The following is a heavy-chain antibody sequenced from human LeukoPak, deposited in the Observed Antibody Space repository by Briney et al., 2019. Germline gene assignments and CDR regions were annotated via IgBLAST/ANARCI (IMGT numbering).Heavy chain of an antibody. CDR1: GYTFTDYY. D-gene: IGHD6-19*01. CDR3: ARAAGYSSGWHIDY. CDR2: INTYSGGT. J-gene: IGHJ4*02. Sequence: GASVKVSCKVSGYTFTDYYMHWVRQAPGQGLEWMGCINTYSGGTNNAQNFQGRVTMTRDTSIGTAYMELSRLRTDDTAVYYCARAAGYSSGWHIDYWGQGTLVTVSS. V-gene: IGHV1-2*02.